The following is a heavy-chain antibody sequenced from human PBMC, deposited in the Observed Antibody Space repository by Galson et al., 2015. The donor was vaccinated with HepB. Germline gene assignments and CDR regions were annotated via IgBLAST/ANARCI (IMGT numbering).Heavy chain of an antibody. D-gene: IGHD6-13*01. CDR2: INWNGGST. J-gene: IGHJ6*02. V-gene: IGHV3-20*01. Sequence: SLRLSCAASGFTFDDYGMSWVRQAPGKGLEWVSGINWNGGSTGYADSVKGRFTISRDNAKNSLYLQMNSLRAEDTALYHCARDRSIAAAGTLYYYGMDVWGQGTTVTVSS. CDR3: ARDRSIAAAGTLYYYGMDV. CDR1: GFTFDDYG.